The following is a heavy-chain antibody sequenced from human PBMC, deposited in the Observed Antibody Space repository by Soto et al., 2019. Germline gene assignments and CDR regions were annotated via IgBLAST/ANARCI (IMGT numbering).Heavy chain of an antibody. D-gene: IGHD1-26*01. CDR3: ARDQGGQSGNFIFDN. V-gene: IGHV3-33*01. J-gene: IGHJ4*02. CDR2: IWWHGRDI. Sequence: QVQVVESGGGVDQHGRSLRLSCTASGFSFSDYVMHWVRQPPGKGLEWVAVIWWHGRDIFYEGSVKGRFTISRDNSKNTLYLQMNSLRVEDTAVYYCARDQGGQSGNFIFDNWGQGTLVTVSS. CDR1: GFSFSDYV.